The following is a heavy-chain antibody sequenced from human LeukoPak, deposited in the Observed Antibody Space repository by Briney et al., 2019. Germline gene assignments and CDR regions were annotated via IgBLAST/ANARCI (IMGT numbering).Heavy chain of an antibody. D-gene: IGHD6-13*01. CDR2: ISYDGSNK. CDR3: ARVEYSSSWYGETFFDY. V-gene: IGHV3-30*03. CDR1: GFTFSNYW. Sequence: GGSLRLSCAASGFTFSNYWMSWVRQAPGKGLEWVAVISYDGSNKYYADSVKGRFTISRDNSKNTLYLQMNSLRAEDTAVYYCARVEYSSSWYGETFFDYWGQGTLVTVSS. J-gene: IGHJ4*02.